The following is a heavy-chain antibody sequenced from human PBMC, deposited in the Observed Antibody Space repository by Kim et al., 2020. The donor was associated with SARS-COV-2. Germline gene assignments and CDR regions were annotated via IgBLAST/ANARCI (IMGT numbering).Heavy chain of an antibody. CDR2: ISASGETR. Sequence: GGSLRLSCVTSGFTFSNYAMNWVRQTPGKGLEWVSGISASGETRYYADSVKGRFTISRDNFKNTLYLQMNSLRVEDTAVYYCAKPPLHYDSYWNTYYFDLWGQGTLVTVSS. J-gene: IGHJ4*02. D-gene: IGHD1-1*01. CDR3: AKPPLHYDSYWNTYYFDL. CDR1: GFTFSNYA. V-gene: IGHV3-23*01.